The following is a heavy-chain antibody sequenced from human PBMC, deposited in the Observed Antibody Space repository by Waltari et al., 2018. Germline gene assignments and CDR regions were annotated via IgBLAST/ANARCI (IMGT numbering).Heavy chain of an antibody. V-gene: IGHV3-21*01. Sequence: EVQLVESGGGLVKPGGSLRLSCAASGFTFSSYSMTWVRPAPGKGLEWVSSISSSSSYIYYADSVKGRFTISRDNAKNSLYLQMNSLRAEDTAVYYCARDRVGATHLDAFDIWGQGTMVTVSS. CDR2: ISSSSSYI. J-gene: IGHJ3*02. D-gene: IGHD1-26*01. CDR3: ARDRVGATHLDAFDI. CDR1: GFTFSSYS.